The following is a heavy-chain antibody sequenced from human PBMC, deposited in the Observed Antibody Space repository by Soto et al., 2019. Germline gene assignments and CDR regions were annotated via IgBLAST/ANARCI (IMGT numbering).Heavy chain of an antibody. Sequence: SETLSLTCSVSGAALNSGNYYWSWIRQVPGKGLEWIGHIYVSGAVDYNPSLRDRITISQDTSERQFSLNLRLVTAADTAVYYCARLRIATNNYKWFDPWGQGXLVTVYS. J-gene: IGHJ5*02. V-gene: IGHV4-31*03. CDR2: IYVSGAV. CDR1: GAALNSGNYY. CDR3: ARLRIATNNYKWFDP. D-gene: IGHD2-21*01.